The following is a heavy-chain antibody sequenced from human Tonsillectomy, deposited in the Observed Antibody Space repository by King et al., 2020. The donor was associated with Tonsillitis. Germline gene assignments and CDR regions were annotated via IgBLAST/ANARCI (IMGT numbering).Heavy chain of an antibody. D-gene: IGHD3-9*01. V-gene: IGHV3-21*01. CDR3: AKDKGAAYYDISRVAFDI. Sequence: VQLVESGGGLVKPGGSLRLSCATSGFTFKNYDMNWVRQAPGKGLEWVSSITSSSAYIYYADSVKGRFTISRDNAGNSLFLQMNSLRADDTAVYYCAKDKGAAYYDISRVAFDIWGQGTMVTVSS. CDR2: ITSSSAYI. CDR1: GFTFKNYD. J-gene: IGHJ3*02.